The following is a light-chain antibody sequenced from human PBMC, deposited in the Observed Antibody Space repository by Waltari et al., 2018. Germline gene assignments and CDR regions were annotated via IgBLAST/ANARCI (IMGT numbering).Light chain of an antibody. CDR3: CSYAGSRTFVV. CDR1: SSDVGSSNL. J-gene: IGLJ3*02. CDR2: EGS. Sequence: QSALTQPASVSGSPGQSTTISCTGTSSDVGSSNLVSWYQQHPGQAPKLMICEGSKRPSGVSNRFSGSKSGNTTSLTISGLQAEDEADYYCCSYAGSRTFVVFGGGTKLTVL. V-gene: IGLV2-23*03.